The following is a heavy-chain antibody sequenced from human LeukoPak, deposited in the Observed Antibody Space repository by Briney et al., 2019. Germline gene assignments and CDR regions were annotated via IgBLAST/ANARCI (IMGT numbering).Heavy chain of an antibody. Sequence: SETLSLTCTVSGNSISSYSWTWIRQPPGKGLEWIGFISYSGSTRYNASFESRVTISIDTSNNQFSMKLTSVTAADTARYYCARVGRGVHTWGSYSFDQWGQGALVTVSS. D-gene: IGHD3-16*01. J-gene: IGHJ4*02. V-gene: IGHV4-59*01. CDR3: ARVGRGVHTWGSYSFDQ. CDR1: GNSISSYS. CDR2: ISYSGST.